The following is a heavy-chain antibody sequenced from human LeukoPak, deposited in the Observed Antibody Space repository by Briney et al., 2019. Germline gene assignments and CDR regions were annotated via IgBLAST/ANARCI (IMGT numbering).Heavy chain of an antibody. Sequence: PSETLSLTCTVSGDSFSSSSYYWGWIRQPPGKGLEWIGSFYYSGSTYYNPSLKSRVTISVDTSKNQFSLKLSSVTAADTAVYYCSRLAQSAYFYGQYYYYYYMDVWGKGTTVTVSS. CDR2: FYYSGST. J-gene: IGHJ6*03. CDR1: GDSFSSSSYY. D-gene: IGHD5-18*01. V-gene: IGHV4-39*01. CDR3: SRLAQSAYFYGQYYYYYYMDV.